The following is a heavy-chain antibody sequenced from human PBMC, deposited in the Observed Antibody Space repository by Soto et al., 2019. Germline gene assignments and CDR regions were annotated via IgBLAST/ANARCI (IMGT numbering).Heavy chain of an antibody. D-gene: IGHD6-13*01. V-gene: IGHV3-30-3*01. CDR2: ISYDGSNK. CDR3: ARDGAYSSSWYSGAGWFDP. Sequence: PGGSLRLSCAASGFTFSSYAMHWVRQAPGKGLEWVAVISYDGSNKYYADSVKGRFTISRDNSKNTLYLQMNSLRAEDTAVYYCARDGAYSSSWYSGAGWFDPWGQGTLVTVSS. J-gene: IGHJ5*02. CDR1: GFTFSSYA.